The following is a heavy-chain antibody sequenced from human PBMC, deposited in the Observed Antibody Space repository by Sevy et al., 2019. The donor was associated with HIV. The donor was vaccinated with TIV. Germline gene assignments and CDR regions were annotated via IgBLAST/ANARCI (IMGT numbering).Heavy chain of an antibody. Sequence: GGSLRLSCAASGFTVSSNYMSWVRQAPGKGLEWVSVIYSGGSTYYADSVKGRFTISRDNSKNTLYLQMNSLRAEDTAVYYCARIGVDTAMVTFHYYYMHVWGKGTTVTVSS. CDR1: GFTVSSNY. CDR2: IYSGGST. CDR3: ARIGVDTAMVTFHYYYMHV. J-gene: IGHJ6*03. V-gene: IGHV3-53*01. D-gene: IGHD5-18*01.